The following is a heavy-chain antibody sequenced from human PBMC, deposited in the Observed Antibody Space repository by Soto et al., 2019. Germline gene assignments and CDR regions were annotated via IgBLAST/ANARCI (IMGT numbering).Heavy chain of an antibody. Sequence: VQLVESGGGLVQPGGSLRLSCAASGFTFSSYWMSWVRQAPGKGLEWVANIKQEGSEKYYVDSVKGRFTISRDNAKNSLYLQMNSLRAEDTAVYYCARIRWVTANPAADFDYWGQGTLVTVSS. CDR2: IKQEGSEK. J-gene: IGHJ4*02. V-gene: IGHV3-7*03. D-gene: IGHD2-21*02. CDR3: ARIRWVTANPAADFDY. CDR1: GFTFSSYW.